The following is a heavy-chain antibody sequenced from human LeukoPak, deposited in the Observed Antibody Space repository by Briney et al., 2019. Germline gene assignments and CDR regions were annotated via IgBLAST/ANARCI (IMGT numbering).Heavy chain of an antibody. CDR1: GFTFSSYW. V-gene: IGHV3-7*01. CDR3: ARVRHLDF. CDR2: INQDGSEK. Sequence: GGSLRLSCAASGFTFSSYWLSWVRQALGKGLEWVANINQDGSEKYYVDSVKGRFTISRDNAKNSLYLQMNSLRAEDTAMYYCARVRHLDFWGQGTLVTVSS. J-gene: IGHJ4*02.